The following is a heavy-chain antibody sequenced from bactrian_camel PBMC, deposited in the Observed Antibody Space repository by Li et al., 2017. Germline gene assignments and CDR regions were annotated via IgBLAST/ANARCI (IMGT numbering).Heavy chain of an antibody. CDR1: GFKLSTAS. CDR3: TADFTGIGWTHDY. J-gene: IGHJ4*01. V-gene: IGHV3S6*01. Sequence: VQLVESGGDLVQPGGSLTLFCVASGFKLSTASMTWVRQAPGGALEWVATIGEDGTGMVYADSVKGRFTISRDNAKNTVYLQMNSLKPEDTAVYYCTADFTGIGWTHDYWGQGTQVTVS. D-gene: IGHD1*01. CDR2: IGEDGTGM.